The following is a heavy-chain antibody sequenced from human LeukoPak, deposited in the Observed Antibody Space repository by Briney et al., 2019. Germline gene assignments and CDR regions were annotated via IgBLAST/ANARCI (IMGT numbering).Heavy chain of an antibody. V-gene: IGHV3-21*01. J-gene: IGHJ4*02. CDR3: ARDRPTGASRVFVVQ. Sequence: PGGSLRLSCTASGFTFSNHAMIWVRQAPGKGLEWVSSMSSGGTYIYYADSVRGRFTISRDNAKNSLYLVMNSLRAEDTATYYCARDRPTGASRVFVVQWGQGTLVTVSS. CDR2: MSSGGTYI. D-gene: IGHD2-15*01. CDR1: GFTFSNHA.